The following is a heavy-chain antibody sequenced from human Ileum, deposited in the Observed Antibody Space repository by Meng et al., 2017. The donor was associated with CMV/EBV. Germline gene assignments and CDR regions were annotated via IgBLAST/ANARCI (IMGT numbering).Heavy chain of an antibody. CDR2: INSDGSAT. Sequence: SCAASGFTFSTSWMNWIRQGPGKGLVWVSRINSDGSATHYADSVKGRFTISRDNAKNTLYLEMNGLRAEDTAVYYCARGVGGKSYFDYWGQGTLVTVSS. D-gene: IGHD1-26*01. CDR3: ARGVGGKSYFDY. CDR1: GFTFSTSW. V-gene: IGHV3-74*01. J-gene: IGHJ4*02.